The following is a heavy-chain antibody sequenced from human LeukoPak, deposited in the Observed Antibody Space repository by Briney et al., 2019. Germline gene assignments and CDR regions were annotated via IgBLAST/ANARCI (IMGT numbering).Heavy chain of an antibody. D-gene: IGHD4-23*01. CDR2: ISYDGSNK. CDR3: ARTERTVVTPDY. CDR1: GFTFSSYA. Sequence: PGGSLRLSCAASGFTFSSYAMHWVRQAPGKGLEWVAVISYDGSNKYYADPVKGRFTISRDNSKNTLYLQMNSLRAEDTAVYYCARTERTVVTPDYWGQGTLVTVSS. V-gene: IGHV3-30*01. J-gene: IGHJ4*02.